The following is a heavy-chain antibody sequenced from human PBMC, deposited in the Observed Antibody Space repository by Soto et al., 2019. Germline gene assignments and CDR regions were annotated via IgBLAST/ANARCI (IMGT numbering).Heavy chain of an antibody. Sequence: QVQLVQSGAEVKKPGSSVKVSCKASGGTFSSYAISWVRQAPGQGLEWMGGIIPIFGTTNYAQKFQGRVTITADESTSTAYMELSSLRSEDTAVYYCESPINPYSSSWYFDYWGQGTLVTVSS. V-gene: IGHV1-69*01. CDR1: GGTFSSYA. J-gene: IGHJ4*02. CDR3: ESPINPYSSSWYFDY. D-gene: IGHD6-13*01. CDR2: IIPIFGTT.